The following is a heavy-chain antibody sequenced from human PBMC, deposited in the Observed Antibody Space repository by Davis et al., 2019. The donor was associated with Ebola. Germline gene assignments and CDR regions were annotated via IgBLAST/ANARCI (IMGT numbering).Heavy chain of an antibody. CDR3: ARDPSYVGGIYYYYYGMDV. CDR1: GGSFSGYY. D-gene: IGHD3-10*01. Sequence: SETLSLTCAVYGGSFSGYYWSWIRQPPGKGLEWIGEINHSGSTNYNPSLKSRVTISVDTSKNQFSLKLSSVTAADTAVYYCARDPSYVGGIYYYYYGMDVWGQGTTVTVSS. CDR2: INHSGST. J-gene: IGHJ6*02. V-gene: IGHV4-34*01.